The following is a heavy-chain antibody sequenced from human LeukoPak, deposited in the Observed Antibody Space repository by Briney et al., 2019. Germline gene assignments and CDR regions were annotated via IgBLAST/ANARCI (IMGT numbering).Heavy chain of an antibody. D-gene: IGHD3-3*01. V-gene: IGHV3-21*01. CDR1: EFTFSSYN. J-gene: IGHJ4*02. CDR3: AREPFWSGYYSNLHFDY. Sequence: GGSLRLSCAASEFTFSSYNMNWVPQAPGKGLEWVSSISSTSKYIYYADSVKGRFTISRDNAKNSLYLQMNSLRAEDTAVYYCAREPFWSGYYSNLHFDYWGQGTLVTVSS. CDR2: ISSTSKYI.